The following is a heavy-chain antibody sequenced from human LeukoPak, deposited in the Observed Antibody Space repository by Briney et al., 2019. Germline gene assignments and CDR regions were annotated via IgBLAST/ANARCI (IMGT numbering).Heavy chain of an antibody. CDR1: GSTVSNNY. V-gene: IGHV3-53*01. CDR3: ARAPSYGEAFDI. CDR2: IYSGGST. D-gene: IGHD4-17*01. J-gene: IGHJ3*02. Sequence: PGGSLRLSCAASGSTVSNNYMSWVRQAPGKGLEWVSVIYSGGSTYYADSVQCRFTISRDNSKNTLYLQMNSMRAEDTAMYYCARAPSYGEAFDIWGQGTMVTVSS.